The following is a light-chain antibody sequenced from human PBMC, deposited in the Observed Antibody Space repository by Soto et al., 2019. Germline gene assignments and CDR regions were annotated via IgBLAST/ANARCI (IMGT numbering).Light chain of an antibody. CDR3: QTWGPAIVG. CDR1: SGHSSYA. Sequence: QSVLTQSPSASASLGASVKLTCTLSSGHSSYAIAWHQQQPEKGPRYLMKLNSDGSHSKGDGIPDRFSGSSSGAERYLTISSLQSEDDAHYPCQTWGPAIVGLGGGTQLTGL. J-gene: IGLJ2*01. V-gene: IGLV4-69*01. CDR2: LNSDGSH.